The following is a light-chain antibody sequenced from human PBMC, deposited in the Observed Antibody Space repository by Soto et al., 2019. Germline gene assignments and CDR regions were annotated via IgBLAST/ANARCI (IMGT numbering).Light chain of an antibody. Sequence: EVVMTQSPATLSVFPGERVTLYCRTSQSINNKVAWYQQKPGQAPRLLIYGASTRAADIPGRFSGSGSVTEFTLTISSLQSEDFAVYYCLQYNNWPPWTVGQGTKVDIK. CDR3: LQYNNWPPWT. CDR1: QSINNK. J-gene: IGKJ1*01. V-gene: IGKV3-15*01. CDR2: GAS.